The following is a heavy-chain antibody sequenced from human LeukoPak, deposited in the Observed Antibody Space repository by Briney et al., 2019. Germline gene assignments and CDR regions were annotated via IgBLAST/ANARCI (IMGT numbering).Heavy chain of an antibody. CDR1: GYTFTSYA. D-gene: IGHD2-2*01. V-gene: IGHV1-3*01. Sequence: ASVKVSCKASGYTFTSYAMHWVRQAPGQRLEWMGWINAGNGNTKYSQKFQGRVTITRDTSASTAYMALSSLRSEDTAVYYCARAHTYCSSTSCPMYNWFDPWGQGTLVTVSS. CDR3: ARAHTYCSSTSCPMYNWFDP. J-gene: IGHJ5*02. CDR2: INAGNGNT.